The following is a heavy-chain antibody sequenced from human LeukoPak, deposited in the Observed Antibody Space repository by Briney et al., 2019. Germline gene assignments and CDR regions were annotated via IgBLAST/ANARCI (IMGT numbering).Heavy chain of an antibody. CDR3: AKGGSYLFDY. Sequence: GGSLRLSCEASGFTFSKHGLNWVRQAPGKGLEWVSSISSSSTYIYYADSVKGRVTISRDNSKNTLYLQMNSLRAEDTAVYYCAKGGSYLFDYWGQGTLVTVSS. V-gene: IGHV3-21*04. CDR1: GFTFSKHG. CDR2: ISSSSTYI. D-gene: IGHD1-26*01. J-gene: IGHJ4*02.